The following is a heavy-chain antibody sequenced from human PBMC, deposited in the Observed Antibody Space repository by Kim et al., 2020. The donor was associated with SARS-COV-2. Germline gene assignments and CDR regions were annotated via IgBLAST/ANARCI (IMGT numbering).Heavy chain of an antibody. Sequence: SETLSLTCTVSGGSISSYYWSWIRQPPGKGLEWIGYIYYSGSTNYNPSLKSRVTISVDTSKNQFSLKLSSVPAADTAVYYCASGYCSGGSCYSWWFDAWGQGTLVTVS. CDR1: GGSISSYY. D-gene: IGHD2-15*01. CDR3: ASGYCSGGSCYSWWFDA. CDR2: IYYSGST. V-gene: IGHV4-59*01. J-gene: IGHJ5*02.